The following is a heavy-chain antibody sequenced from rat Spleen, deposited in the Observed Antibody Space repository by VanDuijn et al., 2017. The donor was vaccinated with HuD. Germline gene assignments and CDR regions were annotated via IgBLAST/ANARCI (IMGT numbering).Heavy chain of an antibody. CDR1: GFTFRDYN. Sequence: EAQLVESGGGLVQSGRSLKLSCAASGFTFRDYNMAWVRQAPKKGLEWVATINQDRSITYYRDSVKGRFTISRDNAKSTLYLQMNSLRSEDTATYYCASYVYYGLGNYFDYWGQGVMVTVSS. CDR2: INQDRSIT. J-gene: IGHJ2*01. V-gene: IGHV5-7*01. CDR3: ASYVYYGLGNYFDY. D-gene: IGHD1-6*01.